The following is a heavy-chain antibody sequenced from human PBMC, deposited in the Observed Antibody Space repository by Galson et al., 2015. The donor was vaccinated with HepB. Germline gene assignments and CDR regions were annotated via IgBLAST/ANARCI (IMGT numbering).Heavy chain of an antibody. Sequence: SLRLSCAASGFTFSSYAMNWVRQAPGKGLEWASGISDSGGSTYYADSVRGRFTISRDNSKNTLYLQMNSLRAEDTAIYYCAKEPPYQLSHYDYYYMDVWGKGTTVTVSS. CDR1: GFTFSSYA. J-gene: IGHJ6*03. D-gene: IGHD2-2*01. CDR3: AKEPPYQLSHYDYYYMDV. CDR2: ISDSGGST. V-gene: IGHV3-23*01.